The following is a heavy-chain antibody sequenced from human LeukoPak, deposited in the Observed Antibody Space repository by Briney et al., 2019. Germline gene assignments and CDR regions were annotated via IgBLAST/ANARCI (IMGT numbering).Heavy chain of an antibody. CDR2: IYTSGST. CDR1: GGSISSYY. CDR3: AGLGVMVLVYQFEY. J-gene: IGHJ4*02. D-gene: IGHD2-8*01. Sequence: SETLSLTCTVSGGSISSYYWSWVRQPPGKGLEWIGYIYTSGSTNYNPSLKSRVTISVDTSTNQFSLKLTSVTAADTAVYYCAGLGVMVLVYQFEYWGRGTPVTVSS. V-gene: IGHV4-4*09.